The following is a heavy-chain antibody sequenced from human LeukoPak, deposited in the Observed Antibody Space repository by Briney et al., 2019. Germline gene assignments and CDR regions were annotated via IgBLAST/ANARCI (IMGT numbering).Heavy chain of an antibody. CDR2: IYYSGST. CDR1: GGSISSSSYY. V-gene: IGHV4-39*01. J-gene: IGHJ3*02. D-gene: IGHD3-3*01. CDR3: ARRPVYITIFGVVTLGAFDI. Sequence: SETLSLTCTVSGGSISSSSYYWGWIRQPPGKGLEWIGSIYYSGSTYYNPSLKSRVTISVDTSKNQFSLKLSSVTAADTAVYYCARRPVYITIFGVVTLGAFDIWGQGTMVTVSS.